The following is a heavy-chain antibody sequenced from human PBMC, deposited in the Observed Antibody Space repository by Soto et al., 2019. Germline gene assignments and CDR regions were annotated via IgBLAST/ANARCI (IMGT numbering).Heavy chain of an antibody. V-gene: IGHV4-34*01. CDR1: GGFVSSGSYY. J-gene: IGHJ3*02. D-gene: IGHD1-1*01. CDR3: ARVERGTATTVVDAFDI. Sequence: QVQLQQWGAGLLKPSETLSLTCAVYGGFVSSGSYYWSWIRQPPGKGLEWFGEMSHSGGTHFNPSLKSRVTISVDTSKNQFSLKMISVTAADTALYYCARVERGTATTVVDAFDIWGPGTMVTVSS. CDR2: MSHSGGT.